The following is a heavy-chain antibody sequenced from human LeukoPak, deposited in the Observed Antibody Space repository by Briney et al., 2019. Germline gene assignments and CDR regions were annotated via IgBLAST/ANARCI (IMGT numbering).Heavy chain of an antibody. CDR1: GFTFSSHW. Sequence: GGSLRLSCAASGFTFSSHWMSWVRQAPGKGLEWVANIKKDGSEKYYVDAVKGPFTISRDNAKTSLYLQMNSLRAEDTAVYYCARDLSGIAGYTYGRGIDYWGQGTLVTVSS. CDR2: IKKDGSEK. V-gene: IGHV3-7*01. J-gene: IGHJ4*02. CDR3: ARDLSGIAGYTYGRGIDY. D-gene: IGHD5-18*01.